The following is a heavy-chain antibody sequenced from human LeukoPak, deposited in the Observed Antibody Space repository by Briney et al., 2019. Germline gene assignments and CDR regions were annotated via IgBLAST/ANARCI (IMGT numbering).Heavy chain of an antibody. V-gene: IGHV3-64*02. CDR1: GFTFTNYA. CDR3: AKNRGYGDYYFDY. CDR2: ISYNGGST. J-gene: IGHJ4*02. Sequence: GGSLRLSCAASGFTFTNYAMHWVRQAPGKGLEYVSAISYNGGSTYYADSVKGRFTISRGNSKNTLYLQMGSLIPEDMGVYYCAKNRGYGDYYFDYWGQGTLVTVSS. D-gene: IGHD4-17*01.